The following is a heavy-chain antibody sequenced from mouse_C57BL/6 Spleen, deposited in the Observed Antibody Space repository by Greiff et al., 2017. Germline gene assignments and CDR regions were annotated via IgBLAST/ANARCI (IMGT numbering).Heavy chain of an antibody. CDR3: ARYATYFDV. V-gene: IGHV1-50*01. D-gene: IGHD1-1*01. CDR2: IDPSDSYT. CDR1: GYTFTSYW. J-gene: IGHJ1*03. Sequence: VKLQQPGAELVKPGASVKLSCKASGYTFTSYWMQWVKQRPGQGLEWIGEIDPSDSYTNYNQKFKGKATLTVDTSSSTAYMQLSSLTSEDSAVYYCARYATYFDVWGTGTTVTVSS.